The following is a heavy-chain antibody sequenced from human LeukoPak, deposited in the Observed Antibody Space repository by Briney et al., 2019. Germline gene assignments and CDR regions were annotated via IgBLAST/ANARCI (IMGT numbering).Heavy chain of an antibody. Sequence: ASVKVSCKASGYTFTSYGISWVRQAPGQGLEWMGWISAYNGNTNYAQKLQGRVTMTTDTSTSTAYMELGSLRSDDTAVYYCARDGDPVVDTAMAIDYWGQGTLVTVSS. J-gene: IGHJ4*02. CDR3: ARDGDPVVDTAMAIDY. V-gene: IGHV1-18*01. CDR1: GYTFTSYG. CDR2: ISAYNGNT. D-gene: IGHD5-18*01.